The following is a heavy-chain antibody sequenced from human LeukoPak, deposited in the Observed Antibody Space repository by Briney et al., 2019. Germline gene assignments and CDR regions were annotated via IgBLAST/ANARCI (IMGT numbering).Heavy chain of an antibody. Sequence: GGSLRLSCAASGLTISSSGMSWVREAPGKGLEWVSAISGSGDRTHYADSVRGRFTISRDTSKYTLYLQMNSLRADDTVVYYCARDGFNDRSGDNDGFDMWGQGTMVTVSS. CDR3: ARDGFNDRSGDNDGFDM. D-gene: IGHD1-1*01. V-gene: IGHV3-23*01. CDR2: ISGSGDRT. CDR1: GLTISSSG. J-gene: IGHJ3*02.